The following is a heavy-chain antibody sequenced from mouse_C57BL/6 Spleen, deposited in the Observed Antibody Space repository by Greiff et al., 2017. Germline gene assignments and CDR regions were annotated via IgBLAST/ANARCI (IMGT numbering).Heavy chain of an antibody. CDR2: ISYDGSN. V-gene: IGHV3-6*01. CDR1: GYSITSGYY. D-gene: IGHD1-1*01. CDR3: ARDLNPYYYGSSWSGY. Sequence: EVQLQESGPGLVKPSQSLSLTCSVTGYSITSGYYWNWIRQFPGNKLEWMGYISYDGSNNYNPSLNNRISITRDTSKNQFFLKLNSVTTEDTATYYCARDLNPYYYGSSWSGYWGQGTTLTVSS. J-gene: IGHJ2*01.